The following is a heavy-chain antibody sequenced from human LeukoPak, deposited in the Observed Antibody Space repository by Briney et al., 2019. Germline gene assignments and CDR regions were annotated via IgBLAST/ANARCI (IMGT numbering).Heavy chain of an antibody. J-gene: IGHJ6*02. CDR2: IYYTGST. Sequence: SETLSLTCTVSGGSIISSSYYWGWIRQPPGKGLEWIGSIYYTGSTYYNPSLRSRVTMSVDTSRNQFSLKLSSVTAADTAVYYCARVATMVRGTNGMDVWGQGATVTVSS. D-gene: IGHD3-10*01. CDR1: GGSIISSSYY. V-gene: IGHV4-39*07. CDR3: ARVATMVRGTNGMDV.